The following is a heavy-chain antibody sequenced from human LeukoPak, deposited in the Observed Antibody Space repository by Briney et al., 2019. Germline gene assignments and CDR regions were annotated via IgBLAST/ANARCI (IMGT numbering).Heavy chain of an antibody. V-gene: IGHV3-21*01. CDR1: GFTFSSYS. D-gene: IGHD2-2*01. CDR2: ISSSSSYI. J-gene: IGHJ4*02. Sequence: GGSLRLSCAASGFTFSSYSMNWVRQAPGKGLEWVSSISSSSSYIYYADSVKGRFTISRDNAKNSLYLQMNSLRAEDTAVYYCARDTYCSSTSCASGYWGQGTLVTVSS. CDR3: ARDTYCSSTSCASGY.